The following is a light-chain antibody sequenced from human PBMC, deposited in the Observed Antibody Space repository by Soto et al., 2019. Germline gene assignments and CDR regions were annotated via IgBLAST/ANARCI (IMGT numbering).Light chain of an antibody. V-gene: IGKV1-13*02. CDR3: QQFNSYRT. Sequence: AIQLTQSPSSLSASVGDRVTITCRASQGISSALAWYQQKPGKAPKLLIYDASSLESGVPSRFSGSGSGTEFTLTISSLQPEDFATYYCQQFNSYRTFGGGTKVEIK. CDR2: DAS. J-gene: IGKJ4*01. CDR1: QGISSA.